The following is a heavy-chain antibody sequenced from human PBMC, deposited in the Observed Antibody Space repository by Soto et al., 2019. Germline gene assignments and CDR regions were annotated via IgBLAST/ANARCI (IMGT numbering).Heavy chain of an antibody. V-gene: IGHV3-33*01. CDR1: GFTFSSYG. Sequence: GGSLRLSCAASGFTFSSYGMHWVRQAPGKGLEGVAVIWYDGSNKYYADSVKGRFTISRDNSKNTLYLQMNSLRAEDTAVYYCARGGSGYDEFDYWGQGTLVTVSS. D-gene: IGHD5-12*01. J-gene: IGHJ4*02. CDR3: ARGGSGYDEFDY. CDR2: IWYDGSNK.